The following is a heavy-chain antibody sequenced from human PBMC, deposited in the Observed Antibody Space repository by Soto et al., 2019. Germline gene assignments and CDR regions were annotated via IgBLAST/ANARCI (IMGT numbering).Heavy chain of an antibody. V-gene: IGHV4-59*01. CDR2: IYYSGST. J-gene: IGHJ4*02. Sequence: PSETLSLTCNVSGGSISTYYWSWIRQPPGKGLEWIGYIYYSGSTNYNPSLKSRVTISVDTSKNQFSLNLNSVTAADTAVYYCARLDSYYDKLDYWGQGTLVTVSS. CDR3: ARLDSYYDKLDY. D-gene: IGHD3-22*01. CDR1: GGSISTYY.